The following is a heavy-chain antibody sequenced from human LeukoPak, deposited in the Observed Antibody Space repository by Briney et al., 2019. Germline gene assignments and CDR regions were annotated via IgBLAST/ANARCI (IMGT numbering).Heavy chain of an antibody. CDR1: GYILSKLS. Sequence: ASVKVSCKVSGYILSKLSMHWVRQAPGKGLEWMGGFDPEDGETIYAQKLQGRVTMTDDISTDIAYMDLSSLRSGDTAVYYCTTGLRNAFDIWGQGTMVTVPS. CDR2: FDPEDGET. D-gene: IGHD3-16*01. J-gene: IGHJ3*02. V-gene: IGHV1-24*01. CDR3: TTGLRNAFDI.